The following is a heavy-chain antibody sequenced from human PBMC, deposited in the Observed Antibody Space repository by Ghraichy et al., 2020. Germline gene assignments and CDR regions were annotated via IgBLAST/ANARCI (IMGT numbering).Heavy chain of an antibody. J-gene: IGHJ4*02. V-gene: IGHV3-23*01. Sequence: GGSLRLSCAASGFTFSSYAMSWVRQAPGKGLEWVSAINGGGGSTYYADSVKGRFTISRDNSKNTLYLQMNSLRAEDTAVYYCAKDKKDSYGDYFDYWGQGTLVTVSS. D-gene: IGHD4-17*01. CDR1: GFTFSSYA. CDR3: AKDKKDSYGDYFDY. CDR2: INGGGGST.